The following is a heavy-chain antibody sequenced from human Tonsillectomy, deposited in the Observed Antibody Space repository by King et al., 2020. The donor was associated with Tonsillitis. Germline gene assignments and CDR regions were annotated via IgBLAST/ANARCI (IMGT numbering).Heavy chain of an antibody. D-gene: IGHD2-15*01. CDR3: AKRNMDCSGGSCPRSYYYYAMDV. CDR1: GFTFSTYA. V-gene: IGHV3-23*04. CDR2: ISGSGGKT. Sequence: QLVQSGGGLVQPGGSLRLSCAASGFTFSTYAMSWVRQAPGKGLEWVSAISGSGGKTYYADSVKGRFTNCRDNSKNTLYLQMNILRAYDTAVYYCAKRNMDCSGGSCPRSYYYYAMDVWGQGTADTVSS. J-gene: IGHJ6*02.